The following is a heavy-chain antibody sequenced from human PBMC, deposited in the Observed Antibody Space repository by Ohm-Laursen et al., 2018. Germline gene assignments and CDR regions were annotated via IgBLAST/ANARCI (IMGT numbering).Heavy chain of an antibody. V-gene: IGHV4-34*01. J-gene: IGHJ4*02. CDR1: GGSFSGYY. D-gene: IGHD4-17*01. CDR2: INHSGST. CDR3: ARGETTDGYFDY. Sequence: GTLSLTCAVYGGSFSGYYWSWIRQPPGKGLEWIGEINHSGSTNYNPSLKSRVTISVDTSKNQFSLKLSSVTAADTAVYYCARGETTDGYFDYWGQGTLVTVSS.